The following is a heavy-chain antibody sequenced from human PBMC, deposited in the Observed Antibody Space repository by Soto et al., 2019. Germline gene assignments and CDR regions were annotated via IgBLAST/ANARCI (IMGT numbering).Heavy chain of an antibody. J-gene: IGHJ5*02. D-gene: IGHD1-26*01. V-gene: IGHV1-46*03. CDR3: ARDNSGAFSGKYCWWFDP. CDR1: GDTFSSYS. CDR2: INPTGDNT. Sequence: GASVKVSCKASGDTFSSYSFSWVRQAPGQGLEWMGLINPTGDNTIYAQKFQGRVTMTRDTSTSIVYMELSSLGSEDTAIYYCARDNSGAFSGKYCWWFDPWGQGTLVTVSS.